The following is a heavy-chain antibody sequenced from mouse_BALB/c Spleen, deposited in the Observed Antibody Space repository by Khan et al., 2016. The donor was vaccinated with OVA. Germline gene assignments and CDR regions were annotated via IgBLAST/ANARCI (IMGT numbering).Heavy chain of an antibody. D-gene: IGHD2-14*01. Sequence: QIQLVQSGPELKKPGETVRISCKASGYTFTTAGIQWVQKMPGKGLKWIGWINTHSGVPKYAEDFKGRFAFSLEISVNTAYLQITNLKNEDTAIYICASGGADYYSNDGAAMDFWGQGTSVTVSS. CDR2: INTHSGVP. CDR1: GYTFTTAG. CDR3: ASGGADYYSNDGAAMDF. V-gene: IGHV9-4*02. J-gene: IGHJ4*01.